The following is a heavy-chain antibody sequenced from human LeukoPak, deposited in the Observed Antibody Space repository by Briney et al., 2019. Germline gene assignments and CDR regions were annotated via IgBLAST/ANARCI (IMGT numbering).Heavy chain of an antibody. CDR3: AKADLSSSWTPFDY. J-gene: IGHJ4*02. V-gene: IGHV3-23*01. Sequence: GGSLRLSCAASGFTFSSYAMSWVRQAPRKGLEWVSGITGGGTTTYYAESVKGRFTVSRDNSKNTLYLQMNSLRAEDTAVYYCAKADLSSSWTPFDYWGQGTLVTVSS. CDR1: GFTFSSYA. D-gene: IGHD6-13*01. CDR2: ITGGGTTT.